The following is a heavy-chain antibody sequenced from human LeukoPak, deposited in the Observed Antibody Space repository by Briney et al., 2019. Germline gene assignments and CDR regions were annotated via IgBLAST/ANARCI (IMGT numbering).Heavy chain of an antibody. D-gene: IGHD4-23*01. J-gene: IGHJ4*02. CDR1: GFTFSAYW. CDR3: ARKTVVGSYFDY. CDR2: IKQDGSDK. Sequence: GSLRLSCAASGFTFSAYWMSWVRQAPGKGLEGVANIKQDGSDKYYVDSVKGRFTISRDNAKNSLYLQTNSLRAEDTAVYYCARKTVVGSYFDYWGQGTPVTVSS. V-gene: IGHV3-7*03.